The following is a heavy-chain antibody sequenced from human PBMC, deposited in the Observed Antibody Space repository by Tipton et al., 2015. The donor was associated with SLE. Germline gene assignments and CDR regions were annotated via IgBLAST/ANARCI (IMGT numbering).Heavy chain of an antibody. CDR1: GFDFTRYW. Sequence: SLRLSCVVSGFDFTRYWMSWVRQAPGKGLEWVANIKQDGSEEYYVDSVKGRFTISRDNANNSVYLQMNSLRVEDTAFYYCAREGDSSSWYLDSWGQGTLVTVSS. J-gene: IGHJ4*02. CDR2: IKQDGSEE. CDR3: AREGDSSSWYLDS. D-gene: IGHD6-13*01. V-gene: IGHV3-7*01.